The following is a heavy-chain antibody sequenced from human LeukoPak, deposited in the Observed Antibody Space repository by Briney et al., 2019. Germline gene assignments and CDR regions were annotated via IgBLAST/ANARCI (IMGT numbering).Heavy chain of an antibody. CDR3: ARDRAGGMDV. J-gene: IGHJ6*01. CDR2: TLYSGGT. V-gene: IGHV4-31*03. CDR1: GVSISSGSYL. Sequence: KASQTLSLTCTVSGVSISSGSYLWNWIRQHPGKGLEWIGHTLYSGGTYYNPSLKSRLTISVDTSKNQLCLKLTSVTAADTAVYYCARDRAGGMDVWGQGTTVTVSS. D-gene: IGHD3-10*01.